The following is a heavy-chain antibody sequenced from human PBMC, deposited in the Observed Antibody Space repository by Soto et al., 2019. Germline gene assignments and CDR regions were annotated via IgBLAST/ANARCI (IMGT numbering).Heavy chain of an antibody. CDR1: GFTFSMYS. CDR2: IPQDGVDG. Sequence: DVKLVESGGGLLQPGDSLRLSCEVSGFTFSMYSMSWVRQSPGKGLEWVAKIPQDGVDGHYADSVKGRFTISRDNGKNSLSLQLNNRRAEDTAVYYCARENLILPAHDFFYGADVWGRGATVTVSS. J-gene: IGHJ6*02. CDR3: ARENLILPAHDFFYGADV. V-gene: IGHV3-7*03. D-gene: IGHD2-21*02.